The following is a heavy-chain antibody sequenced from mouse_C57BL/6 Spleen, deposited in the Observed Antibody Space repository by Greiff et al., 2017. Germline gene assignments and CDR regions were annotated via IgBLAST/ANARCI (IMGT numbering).Heavy chain of an antibody. Sequence: QVTLKVCGPGILQSSQTLSLTCSFSGFSLSTSGMGVSWIRQPSGKGLEWLAHIYWDDDKRYNPSLKSRLTISKDTSRNQVFLKITSVDTADTATYYCARDNSYYFDYWGQGTTLTVSS. D-gene: IGHD1-3*01. J-gene: IGHJ2*01. V-gene: IGHV8-12*01. CDR1: GFSLSTSGMG. CDR2: IYWDDDK. CDR3: ARDNSYYFDY.